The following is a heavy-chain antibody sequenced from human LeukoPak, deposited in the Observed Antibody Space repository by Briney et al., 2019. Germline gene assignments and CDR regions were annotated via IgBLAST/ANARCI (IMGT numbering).Heavy chain of an antibody. D-gene: IGHD4/OR15-4a*01. CDR3: ARLDYGANYKNFDY. CDR2: IYPGDSDT. J-gene: IGHJ4*02. CDR1: GYSSTSYW. V-gene: IGHV5-51*01. Sequence: GESLKISCKGSGYSSTSYWIGWWRQMPGKGREWMGIIYPGDSDTRYCASFQCQVTISADKSISTAYLQWSSLKASDTAMYFCARLDYGANYKNFDYWGQGTLVTVSS.